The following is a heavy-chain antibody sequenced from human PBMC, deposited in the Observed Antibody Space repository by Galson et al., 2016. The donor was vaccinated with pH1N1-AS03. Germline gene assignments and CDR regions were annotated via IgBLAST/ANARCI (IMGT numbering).Heavy chain of an antibody. D-gene: IGHD3-16*01. Sequence: SLRLSCAASGFTFSNFGMHWVRQSPGKGLEWVAVISNSGNDKYYADSGKGRFTISRDNSNSTVYLQLNSLRAEDTAVYYCAKTTFGGVIVSGKMSLDYWGQGTLVTVSS. CDR3: AKTTFGGVIVSGKMSLDY. CDR2: ISNSGNDK. CDR1: GFTFSNFG. V-gene: IGHV3-30*18. J-gene: IGHJ4*02.